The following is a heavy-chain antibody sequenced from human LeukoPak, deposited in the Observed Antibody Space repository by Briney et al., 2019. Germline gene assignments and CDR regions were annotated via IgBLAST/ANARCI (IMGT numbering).Heavy chain of an antibody. CDR2: ISYDGSNK. CDR3: AREDYGALFDY. CDR1: GFTFSSYA. D-gene: IGHD4-17*01. V-gene: IGHV3-30-3*01. J-gene: IGHJ4*02. Sequence: PGGSLRLSCAASGFTFSSYAMHWVRQAPGKGLEWVAVISYDGSNKYYADSVKGRFTISRDNSKNTLYLQMNSLRAEDTAVYYCAREDYGALFDYWGQGTLVTVSS.